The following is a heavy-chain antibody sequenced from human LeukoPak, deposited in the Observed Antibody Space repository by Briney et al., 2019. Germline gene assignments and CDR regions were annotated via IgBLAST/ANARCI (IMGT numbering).Heavy chain of an antibody. CDR2: ISGSGDST. J-gene: IGHJ4*02. D-gene: IGHD3-22*01. CDR3: AKGRGYYDSSGYLY. CDR1: GFTFSSYG. V-gene: IGHV3-23*01. Sequence: GGSLRLSCAASGFTFSSYGMSWVRQAPGKGLEWVSGISGSGDSTYYADSVKGRFTISRDNSKNTLYLQMNSLRAEDTAVYYCAKGRGYYDSSGYLYWGQGTLVTVSS.